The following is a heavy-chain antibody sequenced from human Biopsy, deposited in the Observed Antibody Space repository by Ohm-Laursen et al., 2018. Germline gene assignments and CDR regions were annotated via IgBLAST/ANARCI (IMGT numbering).Heavy chain of an antibody. D-gene: IGHD6-19*01. J-gene: IGHJ3*02. CDR3: AKDGGQWLGGAFDI. V-gene: IGHV3-30*18. Sequence: SLRLSCTASGFGFYAMNWVRQPPGKGLEWLGVTSFDGSNKFYAESVRGRFTISRDRSRDTLYLQMHRLTNEDTALYYCAKDGGQWLGGAFDIWGHGTMVIVAS. CDR2: TSFDGSNK. CDR1: GFGFYA.